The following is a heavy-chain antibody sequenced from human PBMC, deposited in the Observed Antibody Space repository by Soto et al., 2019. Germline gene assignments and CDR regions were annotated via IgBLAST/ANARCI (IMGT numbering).Heavy chain of an antibody. CDR1: GFTFSSYG. Sequence: GGSLRLSCAASGFTFSSYGMHWVRQAPGKGLEWVAGISYHGSNKDYADSVKGRFTISRDNSKNTLYLQMNSLRGEDTAVYYCAKDRQLGSSLYYFDYWGQGTLVTVSS. D-gene: IGHD5-18*01. CDR3: AKDRQLGSSLYYFDY. V-gene: IGHV3-30*18. CDR2: ISYHGSNK. J-gene: IGHJ4*02.